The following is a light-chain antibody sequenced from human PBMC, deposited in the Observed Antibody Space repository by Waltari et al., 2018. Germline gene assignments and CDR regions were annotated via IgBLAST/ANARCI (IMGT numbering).Light chain of an antibody. CDR3: QHSYSTPYT. V-gene: IGKV1-39*01. J-gene: IGKJ2*01. CDR1: PSITTY. Sequence: DIQMTQSPSSLSASIGDRVIITCRASPSITTYLSWFQQKPGKAPKLLIYAASSLQSGVSSRFSGSGSGTDFTLTISSLQPEDFATYYCQHSYSTPYTFGQGTKLEIK. CDR2: AAS.